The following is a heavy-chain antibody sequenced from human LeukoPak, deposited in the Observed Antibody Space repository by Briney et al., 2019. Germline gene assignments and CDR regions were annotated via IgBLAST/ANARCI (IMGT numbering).Heavy chain of an antibody. J-gene: IGHJ4*02. V-gene: IGHV3-15*07. Sequence: GGSLRLSCAASGFNVNNAWMSWVRQAPGEGLEWVGRIRSKIDGGATDYAAPVKGRFTISRDDSKNTLYLQINSLKIEDTAMYYCYTSITDYWGQGTLVTVSS. CDR1: GFNVNNAW. CDR2: IRSKIDGGAT. D-gene: IGHD2-21*01. CDR3: YTSITDY.